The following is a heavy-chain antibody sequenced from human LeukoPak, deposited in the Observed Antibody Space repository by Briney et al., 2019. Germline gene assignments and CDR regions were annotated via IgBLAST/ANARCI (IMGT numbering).Heavy chain of an antibody. CDR3: TRMTTGHDY. Sequence: SETLSLTCAVSGVSFDDYYWSWVRQTPGKGLEWIGEINHSGYTNDSPSLKSRVTLSIDTSRKQFSLNLRSVTVADAGIYYCTRMTTGHDYWGQGTPVTVSS. CDR2: INHSGYT. J-gene: IGHJ4*02. D-gene: IGHD4-17*01. V-gene: IGHV4-34*01. CDR1: GVSFDDYY.